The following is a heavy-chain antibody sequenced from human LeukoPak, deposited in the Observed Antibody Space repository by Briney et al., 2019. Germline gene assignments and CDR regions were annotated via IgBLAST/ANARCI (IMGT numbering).Heavy chain of an antibody. CDR3: ARRRLYSSGWYDYYYYGMDV. CDR2: IYYSGST. Sequence: PSETLSLTCTVSGGSISSYYWSWIRQPPGKGLEWIGYIYYSGSTNYNPSLKSRVTISVDKSKNQFSLKLSSVTAADTAVYYCARRRLYSSGWYDYYYYGMDVWGQGTTVTVSS. D-gene: IGHD6-19*01. V-gene: IGHV4-59*12. CDR1: GGSISSYY. J-gene: IGHJ6*02.